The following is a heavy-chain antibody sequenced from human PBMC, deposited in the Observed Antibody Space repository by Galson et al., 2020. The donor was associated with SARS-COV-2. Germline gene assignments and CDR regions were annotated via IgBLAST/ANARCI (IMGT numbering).Heavy chain of an antibody. CDR2: IYHSGST. CDR3: ARVLCSSTSCSDPYYLDY. V-gene: IGHV4-30-2*01. J-gene: IGHJ4*02. D-gene: IGHD2-2*01. CDR1: GGSISSGGYS. Sequence: ETSEPLSLTCAVPGGSISSGGYSWSWIRQPPGKDLEWIGYIYHSGSTYYNPSLKSRVTISVDRSKNQFSLKLSSVTAADTAVYYCARVLCSSTSCSDPYYLDYWGQGTLVTVSS.